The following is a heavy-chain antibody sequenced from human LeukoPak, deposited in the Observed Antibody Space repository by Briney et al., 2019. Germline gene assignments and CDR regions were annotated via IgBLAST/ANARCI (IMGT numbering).Heavy chain of an antibody. Sequence: GESLKISCKGSGYTFSTYWIGWVRQMPGKGLEWMGIIYPGDSDTRYSPSFQGQVTISADKSISTAYLQWSSLKASDTAMYYCARHVVVTNNWFDPWGQGTLVTVSS. CDR3: ARHVVVTNNWFDP. J-gene: IGHJ5*02. D-gene: IGHD2-21*02. CDR2: IYPGDSDT. CDR1: GYTFSTYW. V-gene: IGHV5-51*01.